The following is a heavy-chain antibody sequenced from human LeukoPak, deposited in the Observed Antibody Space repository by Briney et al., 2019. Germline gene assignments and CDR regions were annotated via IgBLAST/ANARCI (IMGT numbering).Heavy chain of an antibody. CDR2: IDYIGGT. V-gene: IGHV4-39*01. D-gene: IGHD6-13*01. CDR3: ARPPGIAAAWLDP. Sequence: SETLSLTCTVSGGSISSSSYYWGWIRQPPGKGLEWIGNIDYIGGTYYNPSLKSRVTISVDTSKDQFSLKLSSLTAADTGVYYCARPPGIAAAWLDPWGQGTLVTVSS. J-gene: IGHJ5*02. CDR1: GGSISSSSYY.